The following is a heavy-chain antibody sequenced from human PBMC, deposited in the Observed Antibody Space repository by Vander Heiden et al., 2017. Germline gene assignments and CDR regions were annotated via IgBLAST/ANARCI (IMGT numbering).Heavy chain of an antibody. D-gene: IGHD2-2*03. CDR2: INPENGDR. CDR3: ARVDRATASYYYYYSMDV. CDR1: GYTLTAYS. V-gene: IGHV1-2*02. J-gene: IGHJ6*02. Sequence: VQLVGSGAEARMRGASARAVRELPGYTLTAYSVYGVRWVRGEGVEGMGWINPENGDRSYAKNLRDRLSMTRDTTISTVYMELSRLRRDDTAVYYCARVDRATASYYYYYSMDVWGQGTTVTVS.